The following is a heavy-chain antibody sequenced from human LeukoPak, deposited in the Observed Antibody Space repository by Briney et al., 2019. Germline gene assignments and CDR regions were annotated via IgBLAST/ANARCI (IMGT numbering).Heavy chain of an antibody. CDR2: MNPNSGNT. Sequence: ASVKVSCKASGYTFTSCDINWVRQATGHGLEWMGWMNPNSGNTGYAQKFQGRVTMTRNTSISTAYMELSSLTSEDTAVCYCAREHNWDYVGDRRFDPWGQGTLVTVSS. CDR1: GYTFTSCD. CDR3: AREHNWDYVGDRRFDP. V-gene: IGHV1-8*01. D-gene: IGHD1-7*01. J-gene: IGHJ5*02.